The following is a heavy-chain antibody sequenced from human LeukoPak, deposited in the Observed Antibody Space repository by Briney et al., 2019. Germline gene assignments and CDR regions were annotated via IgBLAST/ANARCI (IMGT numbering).Heavy chain of an antibody. CDR3: VRAPLRITIFGVGKAPFDR. CDR1: GGSISSGDYY. D-gene: IGHD3-3*01. CDR2: IYYSEST. V-gene: IGHV4-30-4*08. Sequence: SQTLSLTCTVSGGSISSGDYYWSWIRQPPGKGLDWIGYIYYSESTYYNPDLQIRVTISIYTSKNQYSLKSSSVTAADPAVYYCVRAPLRITIFGVGKAPFDRWGQGTLVTVSS. J-gene: IGHJ5*02.